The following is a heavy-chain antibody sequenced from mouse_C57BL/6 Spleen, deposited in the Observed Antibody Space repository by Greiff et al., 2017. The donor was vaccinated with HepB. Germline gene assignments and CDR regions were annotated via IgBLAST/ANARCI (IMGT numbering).Heavy chain of an antibody. CDR3: ARGDSNPFFDY. Sequence: VQLKESGAELARPGASVKLSCKASGYTFTSYGISWVKQRTGQGLEWIGEIYPRSGNTYYNEKFKGKATLTADKSSSTAYMELRSLTSEDSAVYFCARGDSNPFFDYWGQGTTLTVSS. CDR2: IYPRSGNT. V-gene: IGHV1-81*01. J-gene: IGHJ2*01. CDR1: GYTFTSYG. D-gene: IGHD2-5*01.